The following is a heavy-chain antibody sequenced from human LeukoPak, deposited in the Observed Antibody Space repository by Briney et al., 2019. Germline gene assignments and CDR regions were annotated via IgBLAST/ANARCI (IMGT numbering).Heavy chain of an antibody. CDR1: SGSINSDY. V-gene: IGHV4-59*01. CDR3: ARTLRGQNYYGYLDY. Sequence: SETLSLTYTVSSGSINSDYWSWSRQPPGKGLEWIGYISYSGSANYNPSLKTRVTISIDKSKNQFSLKMTSVTAADTAVYYCARTLRGQNYYGYLDYWGQGTLVTVSS. D-gene: IGHD4-17*01. CDR2: ISYSGSA. J-gene: IGHJ4*02.